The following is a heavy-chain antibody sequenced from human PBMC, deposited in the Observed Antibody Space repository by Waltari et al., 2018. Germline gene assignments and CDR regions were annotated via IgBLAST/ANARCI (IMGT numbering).Heavy chain of an antibody. J-gene: IGHJ4*02. D-gene: IGHD3-16*01. CDR2: ISWNSGSI. CDR3: ARVGGTRSQNDY. CDR1: GFTFDDYA. Sequence: EVQLVESGGGLVQPGRSLRLSCTASGFTFDDYAMHWVRQAPGKGLEWVSGISWNSGSIGYADSVKGRFTISIDNAKNSLYLQMNSLRAEDTALYYCARVGGTRSQNDYCGQGTLVTVSS. V-gene: IGHV3-9*01.